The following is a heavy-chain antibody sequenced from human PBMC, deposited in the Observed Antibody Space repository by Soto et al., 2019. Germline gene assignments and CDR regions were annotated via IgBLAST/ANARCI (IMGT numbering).Heavy chain of an antibody. CDR1: GGSISGYY. Sequence: TSETLSLTCTVSGGSISGYYWSWIRQPPGKGLEWIGYIYYSGTTSYNPSLNSRVTMSVDTSKNQFSLKLSSVTAADTAVYYCASRKSSPYFDYWGQGTLVTVSS. CDR3: ASRKSSPYFDY. V-gene: IGHV4-59*08. D-gene: IGHD3-10*01. CDR2: IYYSGTT. J-gene: IGHJ4*02.